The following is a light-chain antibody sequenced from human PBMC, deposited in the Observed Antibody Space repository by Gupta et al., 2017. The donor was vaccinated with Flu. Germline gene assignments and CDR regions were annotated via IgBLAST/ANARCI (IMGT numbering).Light chain of an antibody. Sequence: SPGQTASITCSGDKLGDKYACWYQQKPGQSPVLVIYQDSKRPSGIPERFSGSNSGNTATLTISGTQAMDEADYYCQAWDSSTAVFGTGTKVTVL. CDR3: QAWDSSTAV. CDR1: KLGDKY. J-gene: IGLJ1*01. CDR2: QDS. V-gene: IGLV3-1*01.